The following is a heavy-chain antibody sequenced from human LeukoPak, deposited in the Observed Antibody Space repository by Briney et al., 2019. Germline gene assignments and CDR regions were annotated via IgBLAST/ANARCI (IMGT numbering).Heavy chain of an antibody. CDR1: GFTFSSNG. J-gene: IGHJ4*02. D-gene: IGHD1-26*01. Sequence: GGSLRLSCAASGFTFSSNGMSWVRQAPGKGLGWVSGFSGSGGSTYYADSVKGRFTISRDNSKNTLYLQMNSLRVEDTAMYYCATTRGSSFDYWGQGTLVTVSS. CDR3: ATTRGSSFDY. CDR2: FSGSGGST. V-gene: IGHV3-23*01.